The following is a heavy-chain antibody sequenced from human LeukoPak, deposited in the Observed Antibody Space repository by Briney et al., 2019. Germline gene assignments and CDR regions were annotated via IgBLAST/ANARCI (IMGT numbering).Heavy chain of an antibody. D-gene: IGHD3-22*01. J-gene: IGHJ3*02. Sequence: SETLSLTCIVSLGXISSYFWSWIRQPPGRGLKWIGFIYYSGSTNYIPSLTSQVPISVDTSKNQYSLKLSSVTAADTAVYDCARGGDYDSSGADAFDIWGQGTIVTVSS. CDR2: IYYSGST. CDR1: LGXISSYF. CDR3: ARGGDYDSSGADAFDI. V-gene: IGHV4-59*01.